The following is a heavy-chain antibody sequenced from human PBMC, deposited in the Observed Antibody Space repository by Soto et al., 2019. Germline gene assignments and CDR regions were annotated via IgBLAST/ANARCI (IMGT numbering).Heavy chain of an antibody. CDR3: ARLRGMYSSSSRVIGGHYYGMDV. D-gene: IGHD6-6*01. CDR1: GGSISSSSYY. V-gene: IGHV4-39*01. CDR2: IYYSGST. Sequence: PSETLSLTCTVSGGSISSSSYYWGWIRQPPGKGLEWIGSIYYSGSTYYNPSLKSRVTISVDTSKNQFSLKLSSVTAADTAVYYCARLRGMYSSSSRVIGGHYYGMDVWGQGTTVT. J-gene: IGHJ6*02.